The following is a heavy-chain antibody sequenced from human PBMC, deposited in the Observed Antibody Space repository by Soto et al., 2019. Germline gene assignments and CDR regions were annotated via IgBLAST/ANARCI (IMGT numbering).Heavy chain of an antibody. CDR3: VRDMWGTGDY. CDR1: GFTFSTFH. D-gene: IGHD1-1*01. V-gene: IGHV3-74*03. J-gene: IGHJ4*02. CDR2: INPDGSAT. Sequence: LRLSCAASGFTFSTFHMDLVRQAPGKGPVWVSRINPDGSATTYADSVKGRFTISRDNAKNTLFLQVNSLRVEDTAVYYCVRDMWGTGDYWGQGTLVTASS.